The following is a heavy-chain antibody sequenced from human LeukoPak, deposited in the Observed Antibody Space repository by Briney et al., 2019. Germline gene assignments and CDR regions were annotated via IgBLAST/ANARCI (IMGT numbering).Heavy chain of an antibody. V-gene: IGHV3-7*01. CDR2: IKQDRSHK. CDR3: ARETPDSSGWD. Sequence: GGSLRLSCAASGFRLSTYWMSWVRQAPGKGLEWVANIKQDRSHKNYVDSVKGRFTISRDNAKNSLYLQMNSLRVEDTAIYYCARETPDSSGWDWGQGTLVTVSS. D-gene: IGHD6-19*01. CDR1: GFRLSTYW. J-gene: IGHJ4*02.